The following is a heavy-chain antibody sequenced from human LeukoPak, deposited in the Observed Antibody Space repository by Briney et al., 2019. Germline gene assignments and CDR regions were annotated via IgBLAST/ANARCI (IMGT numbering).Heavy chain of an antibody. CDR2: INPNSGGT. D-gene: IGHD2-8*01. Sequence: GASVKVSCKASGYTFTGYYMHWVRQAPGQGLEWMGWINPNSGGTNYAQKFQGRVTMTRDTSISTAYMELSRLRSDDTAVYYCARSPVFPEAGGRGHAFDIWGQGTMVTVSS. J-gene: IGHJ3*02. CDR1: GYTFTGYY. CDR3: ARSPVFPEAGGRGHAFDI. V-gene: IGHV1-2*02.